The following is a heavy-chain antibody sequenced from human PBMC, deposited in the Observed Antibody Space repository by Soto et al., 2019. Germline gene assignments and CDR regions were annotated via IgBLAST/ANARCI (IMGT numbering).Heavy chain of an antibody. CDR2: ISSSSSTI. V-gene: IGHV3-48*02. Sequence: GGSLRLSCAASGFTFSSYSMNWVRQAPGKGLEWVSYISSSSSTIYYADSVKGRFTISRDNAKNSLYLQMNSLRDEDTAVYYCAREALRYFDWLEALDYWGQGTLVTVSS. D-gene: IGHD3-9*01. J-gene: IGHJ4*02. CDR3: AREALRYFDWLEALDY. CDR1: GFTFSSYS.